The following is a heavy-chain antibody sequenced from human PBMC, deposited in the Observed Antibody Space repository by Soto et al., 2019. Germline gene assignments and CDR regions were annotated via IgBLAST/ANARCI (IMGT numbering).Heavy chain of an antibody. CDR2: ISGSGSST. J-gene: IGHJ6*02. CDR1: GFSFYSCA. V-gene: IGHV3-23*01. Sequence: EVQLLESGGGSVQPGGTLRLSCAASGFSFYSCAMSWVRQAPGKGLEWVSGISGSGSSTYYADSVKGRFTISRDNMKKIVYLEMNSLRTDDTAVYYCAKATLCGLSYYNMDVWGQGNTGTVSS. CDR3: AKATLCGLSYYNMDV.